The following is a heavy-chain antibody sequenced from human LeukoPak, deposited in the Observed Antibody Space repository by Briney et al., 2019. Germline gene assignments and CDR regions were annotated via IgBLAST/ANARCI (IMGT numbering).Heavy chain of an antibody. Sequence: GSLRLSCAASGFAFSSFATGWVRQSPGKGLEWLSTINGGGNTTFYADSVKGRFTISRDNSKNTLYLHMDSLRPDDTAIYYCTKELHVAVAVADYYYFYMDVWGRGTAVTVSS. V-gene: IGHV3-23*01. CDR3: TKELHVAVAVADYYYFYMDV. J-gene: IGHJ6*03. CDR1: GFAFSSFA. D-gene: IGHD6-19*01. CDR2: INGGGNTT.